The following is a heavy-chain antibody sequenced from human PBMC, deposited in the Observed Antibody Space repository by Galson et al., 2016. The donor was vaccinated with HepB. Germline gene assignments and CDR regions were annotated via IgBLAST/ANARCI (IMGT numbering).Heavy chain of an antibody. CDR3: EREYGEGEGDFYTYYYSYYGMDV. D-gene: IGHD2-21*02. Sequence: SLRLSCAASGFTFSAYAVHWVRQAPGKGLEWVALMSYDGTNTHFADSVKGRFTISRDISQTTIHLQMNSLRAEDTAVYYCEREYGEGEGDFYTYYYSYYGMDVWGQGTTVTVS. J-gene: IGHJ6*02. CDR2: MSYDGTNT. V-gene: IGHV3-30*04. CDR1: GFTFSAYA.